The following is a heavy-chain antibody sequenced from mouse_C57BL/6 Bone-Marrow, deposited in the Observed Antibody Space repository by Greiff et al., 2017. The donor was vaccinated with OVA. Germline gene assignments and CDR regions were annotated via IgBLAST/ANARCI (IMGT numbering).Heavy chain of an antibody. V-gene: IGHV5-9-1*02. CDR3: TREGYYGSSPNYYAMDY. D-gene: IGHD1-1*01. J-gene: IGHJ4*01. CDR1: GFTFSSYA. Sequence: EVKLVESGEGLVKPGGSLKLSCAASGFTFSSYAMSWVRQTPEKRLEWVAYISSGGDYIYYADTVKGRFTISRDNARNTLYLQMSSLKSEDTAMYYCTREGYYGSSPNYYAMDYWGQGTSVTVSS. CDR2: ISSGGDYI.